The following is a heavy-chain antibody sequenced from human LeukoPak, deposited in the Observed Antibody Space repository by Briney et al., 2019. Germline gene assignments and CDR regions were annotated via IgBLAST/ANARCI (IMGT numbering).Heavy chain of an antibody. D-gene: IGHD6-19*01. Sequence: GASVKVSCKASGGTFSSYAISWVRQAPGQGLEWMGWISAYNGNTNYAQKLQGRVTMTTDTSTSTAYMELRSLRSDDTAVYYCAGVRSGWLVLGPVDYWGQGTLVTVSS. CDR1: GGTFSSYA. CDR3: AGVRSGWLVLGPVDY. CDR2: ISAYNGNT. J-gene: IGHJ4*02. V-gene: IGHV1-18*01.